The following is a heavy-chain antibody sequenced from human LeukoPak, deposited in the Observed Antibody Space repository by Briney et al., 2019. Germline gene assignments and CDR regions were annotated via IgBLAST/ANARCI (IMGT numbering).Heavy chain of an antibody. CDR2: IFYGGAT. CDR3: IRSAGGWLHPNYMDA. Sequence: SETLSLTCTVSGGSINSSSGYYWGWIRQPPGKGLEWIGSIFYGGATYHNPSLKSRVTISGDTSKNQFSLKLSSVTATDTAVYYCIRSAGGWLHPNYMDAWGRGTTVTVSS. V-gene: IGHV4-39*01. CDR1: GGSINSSSGYY. J-gene: IGHJ6*03. D-gene: IGHD5-24*01.